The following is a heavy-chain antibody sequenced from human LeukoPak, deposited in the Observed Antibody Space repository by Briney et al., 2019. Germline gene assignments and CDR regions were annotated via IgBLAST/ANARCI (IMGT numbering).Heavy chain of an antibody. J-gene: IGHJ4*02. V-gene: IGHV4-59*01. CDR2: IYYSGST. CDR3: ARAPTNWGTDFDY. Sequence: SETLSLTCTVSGGSISNYYWTWLRQPPGKGLEWIGYIYYSGSTNYNPSLQSRGTISVDTSKNQVSLKLHSVTAADTAVYYCARAPTNWGTDFDYWGQGTLVTGSS. D-gene: IGHD7-27*01. CDR1: GGSISNYY.